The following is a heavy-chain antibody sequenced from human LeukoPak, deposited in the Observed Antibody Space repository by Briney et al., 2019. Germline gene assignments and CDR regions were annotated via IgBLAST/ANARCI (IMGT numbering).Heavy chain of an antibody. D-gene: IGHD3-3*01. CDR2: INPNSGGT. V-gene: IGHV1-2*02. CDR1: GYTFTGYS. Sequence: ASVKVSCKASGYTFTGYSMHWVRQAPGQGLEWMGWINPNSGGTNYAQKFQGRVTMTRDTSISTAYMELSRLRSDDTAVYYCARPLYDFWRDGDYMDVWGKGTTVTVSS. CDR3: ARPLYDFWRDGDYMDV. J-gene: IGHJ6*03.